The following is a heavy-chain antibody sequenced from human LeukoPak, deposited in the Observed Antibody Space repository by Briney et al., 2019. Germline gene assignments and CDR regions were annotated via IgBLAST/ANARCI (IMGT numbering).Heavy chain of an antibody. Sequence: ASVKVSCKSSGYTFTGYYIHWVRQAPGQGLEWMGWINPDSGGTNYAQKFQGRVTMTRDTSISTAYMELSRLRSDDTAVYYCARDPRGYYYYMDVWGKGTTVTVSS. CDR1: GYTFTGYY. V-gene: IGHV1-2*02. CDR3: ARDPRGYYYYMDV. D-gene: IGHD3-10*01. J-gene: IGHJ6*03. CDR2: INPDSGGT.